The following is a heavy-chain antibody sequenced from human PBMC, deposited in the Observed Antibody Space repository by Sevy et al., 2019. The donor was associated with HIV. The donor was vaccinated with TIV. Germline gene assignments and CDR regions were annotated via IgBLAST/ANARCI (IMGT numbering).Heavy chain of an antibody. CDR1: GFTFGSYG. J-gene: IGHJ4*02. V-gene: IGHV3-30*18. CDR3: AKEGYDILTGFEPGNFDS. Sequence: GGSLRVSCAASGFTFGSYGMHWVRQAPGKGLEWVAVISYDGTIKSYADSVRGRFSISRDNADSTLYLLMDSLRAEDTAVYYSAKEGYDILTGFEPGNFDSWGQGTLVTVSS. CDR2: ISYDGTIK. D-gene: IGHD3-9*01.